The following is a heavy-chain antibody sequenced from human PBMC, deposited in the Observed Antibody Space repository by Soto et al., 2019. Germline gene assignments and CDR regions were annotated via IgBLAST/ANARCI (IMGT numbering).Heavy chain of an antibody. CDR2: INHSGST. V-gene: IGHV4-34*01. J-gene: IGHJ4*02. D-gene: IGHD4-17*01. CDR1: GGSFSGYY. Sequence: QVLLQQWGAGLLKPSETLALTCAVYGGSFSGYYWSWIRQPPGKGLEWIGEINHSGSTNYNPSLKSRVTISVDTSKNQFSLKLSSVTAADTAVYYCAKEYGDYGVIDYWGQGTLVTVSS. CDR3: AKEYGDYGVIDY.